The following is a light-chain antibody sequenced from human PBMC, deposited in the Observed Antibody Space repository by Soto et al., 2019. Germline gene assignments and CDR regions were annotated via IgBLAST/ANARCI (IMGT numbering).Light chain of an antibody. CDR1: SSDVGGYNY. CDR2: DVS. Sequence: QSALTQPASVSGAPGQSITISCTGTSSDVGGYNYVSWYRQHPGKAPKFMIYDVSSRPSGVSNRFSGSKSGNTASLTISGLQAEDEADYYCCSYTTSNTRQIVLGTGTKVTVL. J-gene: IGLJ1*01. CDR3: CSYTTSNTRQIV. V-gene: IGLV2-14*03.